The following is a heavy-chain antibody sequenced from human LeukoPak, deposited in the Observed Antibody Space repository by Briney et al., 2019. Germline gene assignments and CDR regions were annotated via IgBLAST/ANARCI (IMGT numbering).Heavy chain of an antibody. CDR2: ISGDGGTT. CDR1: GFTFDDYA. V-gene: IGHV3-43*02. Sequence: PGGSLRLSCAASGFTFDDYAMHWVRQVAGKGLEWVSLISGDGGTTYYADSVKGRFTISRDNNRNSLYLQMNSLTTEDTALYYCVKGETRGYCSSTSRYHWEENWFDPWGQGTLVTVSS. J-gene: IGHJ5*02. D-gene: IGHD2-2*03. CDR3: VKGETRGYCSSTSRYHWEENWFDP.